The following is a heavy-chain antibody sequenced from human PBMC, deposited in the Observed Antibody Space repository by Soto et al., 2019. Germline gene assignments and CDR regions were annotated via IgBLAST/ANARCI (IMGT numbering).Heavy chain of an antibody. D-gene: IGHD2-15*01. Sequence: SVKVSWKASGYTFTSYGISWVRQAPGQGLEWMGWISAYNGNTNHAQKLQGRVTMTTDTSTSTAYMELRSLRSDDTAVYYCAREESVYCSGGSCYQFDYWGQGTLVTVSS. CDR2: ISAYNGNT. CDR3: AREESVYCSGGSCYQFDY. V-gene: IGHV1-18*01. CDR1: GYTFTSYG. J-gene: IGHJ4*02.